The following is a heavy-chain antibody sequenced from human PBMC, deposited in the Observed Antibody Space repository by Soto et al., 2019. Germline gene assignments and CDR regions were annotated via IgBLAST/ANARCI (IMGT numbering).Heavy chain of an antibody. D-gene: IGHD4-17*01. CDR2: IYYSGST. CDR1: GGSISSYY. J-gene: IGHJ6*02. V-gene: IGHV4-59*01. Sequence: SETLSLTCTVSGGSISSYYWSWIRQPPGKGLEWIGYIYYSGSTNYNPSLKSRVTISVDTSKNQFSLKLSSVTAADTAVYYCARDRTVTTTGYHHYRLAVWGQGTTVTVSS. CDR3: ARDRTVTTTGYHHYRLAV.